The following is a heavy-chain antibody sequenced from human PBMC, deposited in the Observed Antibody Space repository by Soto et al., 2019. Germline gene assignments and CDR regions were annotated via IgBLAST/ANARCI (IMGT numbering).Heavy chain of an antibody. D-gene: IGHD2-2*01. CDR3: ARDASSTANWIDP. CDR1: GDAINIGGYY. Sequence: SETLSLTCTVSGDAINIGGYYWTWIRQHPGKGLEWIGYIYHTGKTYYNPSLKSRVTMSVDTSKNQFSLKLASVTAADTAVYYGARDASSTANWIDPWRQGTLVTVSS. CDR2: IYHTGKT. V-gene: IGHV4-31*03. J-gene: IGHJ5*02.